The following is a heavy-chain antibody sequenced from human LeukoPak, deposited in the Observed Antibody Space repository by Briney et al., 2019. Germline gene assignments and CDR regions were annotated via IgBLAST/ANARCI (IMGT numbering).Heavy chain of an antibody. CDR3: ARDPWGVNWFDP. CDR2: IYYSGSI. J-gene: IGHJ5*02. Sequence: SETLSLTCTVSGGSISSYYWSWIRQPPGKGLEWIGYIYYSGSINYNPSLKSRVTISVDTSKNQFSLKLSSVTAADTAVYYCARDPWGVNWFDPWGQGTLVTVSS. V-gene: IGHV4-59*01. D-gene: IGHD3-16*01. CDR1: GGSISSYY.